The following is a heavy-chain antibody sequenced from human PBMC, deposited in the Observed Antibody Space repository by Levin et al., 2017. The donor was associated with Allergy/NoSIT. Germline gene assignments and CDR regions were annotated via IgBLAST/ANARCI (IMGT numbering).Heavy chain of an antibody. Sequence: SCAASGFTFGDYAMHWVRQAPGKGLEWVSLISWDGGSTYYGDSVKGRFIISRDNGKNSLYLRLNSLRGDDTALYYCAKGRDRRSCSGGSCYSLDSWGQGALVTVSS. CDR3: AKGRDRRSCSGGSCYSLDS. D-gene: IGHD2-15*01. CDR1: GFTFGDYA. V-gene: IGHV3-43D*04. CDR2: ISWDGGST. J-gene: IGHJ4*02.